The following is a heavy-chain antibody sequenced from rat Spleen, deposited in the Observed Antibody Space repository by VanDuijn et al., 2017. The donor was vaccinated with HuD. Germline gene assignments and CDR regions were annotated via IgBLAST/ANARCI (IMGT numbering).Heavy chain of an antibody. CDR3: ARPHYYYYVMDA. J-gene: IGHJ4*01. V-gene: IGHV5-25*01. CDR1: GFTFSDYN. CDR2: ITTGGGNT. D-gene: IGHD1-1*01. Sequence: EVQLVESGGGLVRPGRSLQLSCAASGFTFSDYNMAWVRQAPKKGLEWVASITTGGGNTYYRGSVKGRFTISRDNARSTLYLQMNSLRSEDTATYYCARPHYYYYVMDAWGQGTSVTVSS.